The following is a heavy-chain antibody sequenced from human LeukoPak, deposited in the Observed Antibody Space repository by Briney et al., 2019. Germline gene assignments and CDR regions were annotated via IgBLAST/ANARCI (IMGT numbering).Heavy chain of an antibody. CDR1: GGSISSDNW. V-gene: IGHV4-4*02. D-gene: IGHD3-3*01. CDR3: ARGLNYDLNP. CDR2: IFYGGST. Sequence: SETLSLTCTVSGGSISSDNWWTWVRQPLGKGLEWIAEIFYGGSTNYNPSLKSRVTISIDKSKNQFSLDLSSVTAADTAVYYCARGLNYDLNPWGQGTLVTVSS. J-gene: IGHJ5*02.